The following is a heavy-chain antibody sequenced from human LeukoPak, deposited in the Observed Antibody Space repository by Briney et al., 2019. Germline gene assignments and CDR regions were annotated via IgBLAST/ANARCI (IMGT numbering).Heavy chain of an antibody. Sequence: PGGSLRLSCAASGFTVSSNYMGWVRQAPGKGLEWVSVIYSGGSTYYADSVKGRFTISRDNSKNTLYLQMNSLRAEDTAVYYCAREYTKRFGELSGYFDYWGQGTLVTVSS. CDR3: AREYTKRFGELSGYFDY. D-gene: IGHD3-10*01. V-gene: IGHV3-66*02. CDR1: GFTVSSNY. CDR2: IYSGGST. J-gene: IGHJ4*02.